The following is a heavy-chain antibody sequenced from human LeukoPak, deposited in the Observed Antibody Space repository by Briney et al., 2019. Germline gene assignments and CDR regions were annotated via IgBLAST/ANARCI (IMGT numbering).Heavy chain of an antibody. CDR3: AKRGVVIRVFLVGFHKEAYYFDS. V-gene: IGHV3-23*01. J-gene: IGHJ4*02. CDR2: LSGSGGGT. Sequence: GGSLRLFCAVSGITLSNYGMSWVRQAPGKGLEWVAGLSGSGGGTNYADSVQGRFTIPRDNPKNTLYLQMNSLRAEDTAVYFCAKRGVVIRVFLVGFHKEAYYFDSWGQGALVTVSS. D-gene: IGHD3-10*01. CDR1: GITLSNYG.